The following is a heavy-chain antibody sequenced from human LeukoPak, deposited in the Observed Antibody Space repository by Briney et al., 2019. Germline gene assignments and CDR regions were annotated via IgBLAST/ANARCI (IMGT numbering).Heavy chain of an antibody. J-gene: IGHJ5*02. CDR3: ARDKLLEYGNWFDP. D-gene: IGHD3-10*01. Sequence: GGPLRLSCEASGFTFRSYAMHWVRQAPGKGLEWVAVISYDGSNKYYKDAVKGRFTISRDNSKNTLFLQMNSLRAEDTAVYYCARDKLLEYGNWFDPWGQGTLVSVSS. CDR2: ISYDGSNK. V-gene: IGHV3-30-3*01. CDR1: GFTFRSYA.